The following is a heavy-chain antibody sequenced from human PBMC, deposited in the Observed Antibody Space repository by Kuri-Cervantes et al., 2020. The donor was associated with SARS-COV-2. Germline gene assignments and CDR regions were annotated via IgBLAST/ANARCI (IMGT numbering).Heavy chain of an antibody. D-gene: IGHD2-2*01. CDR1: GYTFTGYY. Sequence: ASVKVSCKASGYTFTGYYMHWVRQAPGQGLEWMGWINPNSGGTNYAQKFQGRVTMTRDTSTSTVYMELSSLRSEDTAVYYCARDRHSPWCSSTSCYGPGDGFDPWGQGTLVTVSS. V-gene: IGHV1-2*02. CDR3: ARDRHSPWCSSTSCYGPGDGFDP. J-gene: IGHJ5*02. CDR2: INPNSGGT.